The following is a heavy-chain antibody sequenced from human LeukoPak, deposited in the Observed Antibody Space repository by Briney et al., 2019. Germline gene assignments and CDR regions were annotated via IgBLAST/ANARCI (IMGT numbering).Heavy chain of an antibody. V-gene: IGHV4-59*12. D-gene: IGHD5-24*01. Sequence: PSETLSLTCTVSGGSMSCYFWSWVRQPPGKGLEWIGDIYYSGSTNYNPSLKSRVTISVDTSKNQFSLKLSSVTAADTAVYYCAREMATMIWGQGTLVTVSS. CDR3: AREMATMI. CDR1: GGSMSCYF. CDR2: IYYSGST. J-gene: IGHJ4*02.